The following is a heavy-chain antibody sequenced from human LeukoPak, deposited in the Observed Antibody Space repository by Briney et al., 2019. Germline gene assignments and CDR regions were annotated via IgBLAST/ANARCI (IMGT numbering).Heavy chain of an antibody. J-gene: IGHJ4*02. CDR1: GFPFTNAW. CDR2: TRNKANNYAT. D-gene: IGHD4-23*01. Sequence: GGSLRLSCAASGFPFTNAWMNWVRQAPGKGLEWVGHTRNKANNYATEYAASVKGRFTISRDDSRNSVYLQMNSLKTEDTAVYYCTRWRSGTSDWGQGTLVTVSS. CDR3: TRWRSGTSD. V-gene: IGHV3-72*01.